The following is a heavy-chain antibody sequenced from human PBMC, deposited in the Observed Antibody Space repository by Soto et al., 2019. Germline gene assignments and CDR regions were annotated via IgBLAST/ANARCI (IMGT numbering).Heavy chain of an antibody. CDR1: EFTFSSYP. CDR3: AKARDTVTAYDAYDM. CDR2: ITGSGGFT. Sequence: GSLRLSCAASEFTFSSYPMSWVRQAPGKGLEWVSAITGSGGFTNYADSVKGRFTISRDNSKNTLFLQMNSLRAEDTAVYYCAKARDTVTAYDAYDMWGQGTMVTVSS. J-gene: IGHJ3*02. D-gene: IGHD2-21*02. V-gene: IGHV3-23*01.